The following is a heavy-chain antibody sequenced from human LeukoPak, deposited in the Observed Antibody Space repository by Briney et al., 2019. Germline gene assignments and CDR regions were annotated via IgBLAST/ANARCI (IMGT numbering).Heavy chain of an antibody. CDR2: ISGSGGST. V-gene: IGHV3-23*01. CDR1: GFTFSSYA. CDR3: AKDLGGSGSYYVFDY. J-gene: IGHJ4*02. Sequence: GGSLRLSCAASGFTFSSYAMGWVRQAPGKGLEWVSAISGSGGSTYYADSVKGRFTISRDNSKNTLYLQMNSLRAEDTAVYYCAKDLGGSGSYYVFDYWGQGTLVTVSS. D-gene: IGHD3-10*01.